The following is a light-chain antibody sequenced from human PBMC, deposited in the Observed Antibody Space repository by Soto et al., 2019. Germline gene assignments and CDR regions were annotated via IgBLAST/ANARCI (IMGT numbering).Light chain of an antibody. CDR1: QSVSSSD. Sequence: EIVLTQSPGTLSLSPGDRATLSCRARQSVSSSDFAWYQQKAAQAPRLLIYRASTRATGMPDRFSGSGAGTDYTLTISRKEPEEFTVYYCQQYGSSPLYIFGQGTKLEI. V-gene: IGKV3-20*01. J-gene: IGKJ2*01. CDR2: RAS. CDR3: QQYGSSPLYI.